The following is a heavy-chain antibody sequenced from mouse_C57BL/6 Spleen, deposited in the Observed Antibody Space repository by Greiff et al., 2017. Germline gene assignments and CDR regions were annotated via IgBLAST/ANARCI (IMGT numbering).Heavy chain of an antibody. V-gene: IGHV1-7*01. Sequence: QVQLKQSGAELAKPGASVKLSCTASGYTFTSYWMHWVKQRPGQGLEWIGYINPSSGYTKYNQKFKDKATLTADKSSSTAYMQLSSLTYEDSAVYYCAITTVVATGDYWGQGTTLTVSS. J-gene: IGHJ2*01. CDR2: INPSSGYT. CDR1: GYTFTSYW. D-gene: IGHD1-1*01. CDR3: AITTVVATGDY.